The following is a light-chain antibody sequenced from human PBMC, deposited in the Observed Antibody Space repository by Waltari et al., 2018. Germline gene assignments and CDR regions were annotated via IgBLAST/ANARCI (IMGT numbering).Light chain of an antibody. CDR1: SSDVGGYNY. CDR3: SSYAGSNNFV. CDR2: EVT. J-gene: IGLJ1*01. Sequence: QSALTQPPSASGSPGQSVTLSCTGTSSDVGGYNYVSWYQQHPGKAPKLMIYEVTKRPSGVPDRFSGSKSGNTASLTVSGLQAEDEAEYFCSSYAGSNNFVFGSGTDVTVL. V-gene: IGLV2-8*01.